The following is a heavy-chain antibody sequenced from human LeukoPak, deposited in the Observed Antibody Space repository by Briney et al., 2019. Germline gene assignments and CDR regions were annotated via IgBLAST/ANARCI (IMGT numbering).Heavy chain of an antibody. CDR2: IYYSGST. CDR1: GGSISSSSYY. J-gene: IGHJ5*02. Sequence: PSETLSLTCTVSGGSISSSSYYWGWIRQPPGKGLEWIGSIYYSGSTYYNPSLKSRVTISVDTSKNQSSLKLSSVTAADTAVYYCARDGRYGSGSYREEAFDPWGQGTLVTVSS. D-gene: IGHD3-10*01. CDR3: ARDGRYGSGSYREEAFDP. V-gene: IGHV4-39*07.